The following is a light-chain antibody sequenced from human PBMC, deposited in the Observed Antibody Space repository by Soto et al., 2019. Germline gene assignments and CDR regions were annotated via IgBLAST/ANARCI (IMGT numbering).Light chain of an antibody. V-gene: IGKV3-15*01. CDR1: QSVSSN. Sequence: EIVMTQSPATLSVSPEESATLTCMASQSVSSNLAWHQQKPGQAPRILMYDASTRATGISARFSGSGSGTEFTLTISSLQSEDFAVYYCQQFSSYPLTVGGGTKVDIK. CDR3: QQFSSYPLT. J-gene: IGKJ4*01. CDR2: DAS.